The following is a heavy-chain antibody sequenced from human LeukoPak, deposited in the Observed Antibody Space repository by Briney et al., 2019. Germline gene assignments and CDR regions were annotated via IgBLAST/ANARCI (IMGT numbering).Heavy chain of an antibody. CDR2: INPNSGGT. CDR3: ARGMWTAGADPGNFDY. J-gene: IGHJ4*02. Sequence: ASVKVSCKASGYTFTSYYMHWVRQAPGQGLEWMGRINPNSGGTNYAQKFQGRVTMTRDTSISTAYMELSRLRSDDTAVYYCARGMWTAGADPGNFDYWGQGTLVTVSS. D-gene: IGHD6-13*01. V-gene: IGHV1-2*06. CDR1: GYTFTSYY.